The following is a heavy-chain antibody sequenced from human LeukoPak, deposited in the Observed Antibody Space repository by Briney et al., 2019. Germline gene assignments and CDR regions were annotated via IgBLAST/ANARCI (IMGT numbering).Heavy chain of an antibody. CDR2: ISGSGGST. D-gene: IGHD6-13*01. CDR3: AKGEVAAAVPFDY. V-gene: IGHV3-23*01. J-gene: IGHJ4*02. CDR1: GFTFSTYA. Sequence: GGSLRLSCAASGFTFSTYAMSWVRQAPGKGLEWVSTISGSGGSTYYADPVKGRFTISRDNSKNTLYLQMNSLRAEDTAVYYCAKGEVAAAVPFDYWGQGTLVTVSS.